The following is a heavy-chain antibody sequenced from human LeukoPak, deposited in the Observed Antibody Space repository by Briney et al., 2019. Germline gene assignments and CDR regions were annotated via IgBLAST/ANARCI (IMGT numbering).Heavy chain of an antibody. Sequence: GGSLRLSCAASGFTFSSYWMSWVRRAPGKGLEWLGNIKEDGSEKRYADSVRGRFTISRDNAQTSLYLQMNSLRAEDTAVYYCARASDPWLQLTWGQGTLVTVSS. CDR1: GFTFSSYW. CDR3: ARASDPWLQLT. D-gene: IGHD5-18*01. CDR2: IKEDGSEK. V-gene: IGHV3-7*05. J-gene: IGHJ5*02.